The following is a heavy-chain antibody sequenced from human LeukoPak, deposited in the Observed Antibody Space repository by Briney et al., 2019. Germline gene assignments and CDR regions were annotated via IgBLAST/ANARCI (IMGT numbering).Heavy chain of an antibody. D-gene: IGHD5-18*01. V-gene: IGHV4-59*12. CDR1: GGSISSYY. CDR3: ARGGYSYGFGYYYYYMDV. J-gene: IGHJ6*03. CDR2: IYYSGST. Sequence: PSETLSLTCTVSGGSISSYYWSWIRQPPGKGLEWIGYIYYSGSTNYNPSLKSRVTISVDTSKSQFSLKLSSVTAADTAVYYCARGGYSYGFGYYYYYMDVWGKGTTVTVSS.